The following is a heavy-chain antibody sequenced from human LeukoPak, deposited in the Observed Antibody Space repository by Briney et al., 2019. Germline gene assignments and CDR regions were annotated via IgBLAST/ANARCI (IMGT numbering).Heavy chain of an antibody. V-gene: IGHV3-23*01. Sequence: GGTLRLSCAASGFTFSSYGMSWVRQAPGKGLEWVSAISGSGGSTYYADSVRGRFTISRDNSKNTLYLQMNSLRAEDTAVYYCANPDYDILTGYYKGDNYWGQGTLVTVSS. J-gene: IGHJ4*02. D-gene: IGHD3-9*01. CDR1: GFTFSSYG. CDR2: ISGSGGST. CDR3: ANPDYDILTGYYKGDNY.